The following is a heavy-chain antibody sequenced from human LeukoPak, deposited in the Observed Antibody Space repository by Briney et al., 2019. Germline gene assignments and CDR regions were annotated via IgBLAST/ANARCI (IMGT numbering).Heavy chain of an antibody. D-gene: IGHD6-19*01. J-gene: IGHJ3*02. Sequence: GGSLRLSCAASGFTFSSYGMHWVRQAPGKGLEWVAVIWYDGSNKYYADSVKGRFTISRDNSKNTLYLQMNSLRAEDTAVYYCARDSTSSGWKYAFDIWGQGTMVTVSS. CDR2: IWYDGSNK. CDR3: ARDSTSSGWKYAFDI. CDR1: GFTFSSYG. V-gene: IGHV3-33*01.